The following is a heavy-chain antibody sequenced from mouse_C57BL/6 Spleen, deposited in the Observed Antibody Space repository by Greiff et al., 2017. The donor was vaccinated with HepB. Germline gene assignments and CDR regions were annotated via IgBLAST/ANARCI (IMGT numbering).Heavy chain of an antibody. V-gene: IGHV5-17*01. Sequence: EVKLMESGGGLVKPGGSLKLSCAASGFTFSDYGMHWVRQAPEKGLEWVAYISSGSSTIYYADTVKGRFTISRDNAKNTLFLQMTSLRSEDTAMYYCARRDDYDGFAYWGQGTLVIVSA. D-gene: IGHD2-4*01. J-gene: IGHJ3*01. CDR2: ISSGSSTI. CDR3: ARRDDYDGFAY. CDR1: GFTFSDYG.